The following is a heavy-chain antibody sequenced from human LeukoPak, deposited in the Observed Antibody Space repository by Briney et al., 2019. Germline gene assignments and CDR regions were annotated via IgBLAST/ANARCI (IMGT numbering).Heavy chain of an antibody. CDR2: IYYSGNT. V-gene: IGHV4-39*01. CDR3: ARHGYSSGPYYFDY. CDR1: GGSISGDSYY. D-gene: IGHD6-19*01. Sequence: SETLSLTCIVSGGSISGDSYYWGWIRQPPGKGLEWIATIYYSGNTYYNTSLKSRVTMSVDTSKNQFSLKLSSVTAADTAVYYCARHGYSSGPYYFDYWGQGTLVTVSS. J-gene: IGHJ4*02.